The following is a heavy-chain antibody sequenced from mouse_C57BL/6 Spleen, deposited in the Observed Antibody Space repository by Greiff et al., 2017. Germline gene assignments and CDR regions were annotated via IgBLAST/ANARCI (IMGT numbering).Heavy chain of an antibody. D-gene: IGHD3-3*01. Sequence: QVQLQQSGPELVKPGASVKISCKASGYAFSSSWMNWVKQRPGKGLEWIGRIYPGDGDTNYNGKFKGKATLTADKSSSTAYMQLSSLTSEDSAVYFCAREEGLACLFGYWGQGTTLTVSS. CDR3: AREEGLACLFGY. J-gene: IGHJ2*01. V-gene: IGHV1-82*01. CDR2: IYPGDGDT. CDR1: GYAFSSSW.